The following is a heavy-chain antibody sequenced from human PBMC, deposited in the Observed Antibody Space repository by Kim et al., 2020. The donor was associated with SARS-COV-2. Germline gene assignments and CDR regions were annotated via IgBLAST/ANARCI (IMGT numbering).Heavy chain of an antibody. Sequence: SQTLSLTCAISGDSVSSNSAAWNWIRQSPSRGLEWLGRTYYRSKWYNDYAVSVKSRITINPDTSKNQFSLQLNSVTPEDTAVYYCARASSGEWQQWLVPEYYYYGMDVWGQGTTGTVSS. D-gene: IGHD6-19*01. V-gene: IGHV6-1*01. J-gene: IGHJ6*02. CDR1: GDSVSSNSAA. CDR3: ARASSGEWQQWLVPEYYYYGMDV. CDR2: TYYRSKWYN.